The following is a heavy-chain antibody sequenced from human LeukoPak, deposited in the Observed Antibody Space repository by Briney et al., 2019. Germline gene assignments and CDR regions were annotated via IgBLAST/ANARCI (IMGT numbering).Heavy chain of an antibody. Sequence: GGSLRLSCAASGFTVSSSYMIWVRQAPGKGLEWVSVIYSGGYTYYADSVKGRFTISRDHSKNTLYLQMDSLRAEDTAVYYCAELGITMIGGVWGKGTTVTISS. CDR2: IYSGGYT. J-gene: IGHJ6*04. V-gene: IGHV3-53*01. CDR3: AELGITMIGGV. D-gene: IGHD3-10*02. CDR1: GFTVSSSY.